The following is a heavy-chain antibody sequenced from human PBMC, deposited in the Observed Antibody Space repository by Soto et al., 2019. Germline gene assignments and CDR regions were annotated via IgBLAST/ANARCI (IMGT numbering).Heavy chain of an antibody. J-gene: IGHJ6*03. D-gene: IGHD1-26*01. CDR1: GYRFSDYY. CDR2: MNPNSGDT. V-gene: IGHV1-2*02. CDR3: ARGRGGATAAFDDYYSYMVL. Sequence: QVQLVQSGAEVKKPGASVTVSCKASGYRFSDYYLHWVRQAPGQGPEWMGWMNPNSGDTKYAQKFTGRVTLTSDTSAGTASMELNLVKSHDTAAYYSARGRGGATAAFDDYYSYMVLWAIEPAVTVPS.